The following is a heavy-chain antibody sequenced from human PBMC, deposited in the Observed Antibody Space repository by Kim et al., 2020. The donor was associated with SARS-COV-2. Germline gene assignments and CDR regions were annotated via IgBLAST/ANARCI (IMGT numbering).Heavy chain of an antibody. CDR3: AREGWFGELLSDY. V-gene: IGHV3-21*01. Sequence: GGSLRLSCAASGFTFSSYSMNWVRQAPGKGLEWVSSISSSSSYIHYADSVKGRFTVSRDNAKNSLYLQMNSLRAEDTAVYYCAREGWFGELLSDYWGQGTLVTVSS. CDR1: GFTFSSYS. J-gene: IGHJ4*02. D-gene: IGHD3-10*01. CDR2: ISSSSSYI.